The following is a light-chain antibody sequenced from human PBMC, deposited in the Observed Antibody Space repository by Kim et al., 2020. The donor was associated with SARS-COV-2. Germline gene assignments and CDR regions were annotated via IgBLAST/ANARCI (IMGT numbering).Light chain of an antibody. J-gene: IGKJ1*01. V-gene: IGKV3-15*01. CDR3: QQYNDWPQA. CDR1: ESVSSN. CDR2: GAS. Sequence: EIVMTQSPATLSVSPGERATLSCRASESVSSNLAWYQQKPDQAPRLLIFGASTRATGIPARFIGGGSGTEFTLTISSLQSEDFAVYYCQQYNDWPQAFGQGTKVDIK.